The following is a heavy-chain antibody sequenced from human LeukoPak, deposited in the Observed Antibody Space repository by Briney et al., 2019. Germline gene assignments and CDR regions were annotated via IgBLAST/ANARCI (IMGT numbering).Heavy chain of an antibody. V-gene: IGHV3-30*18. CDR2: LSYDGSNE. J-gene: IGHJ4*02. CDR1: GFTFSSFA. Sequence: PGRSLRLSCAASGFTFSSFAMHWVRQAPGKGLEWVAVLSYDGSNEYYADSVKGRFTISRDNTKNTLDLQMNSLRAEDTAVYYCAKMEDRLTLTRGVIIGGDWGQGTLVTVSS. D-gene: IGHD3-10*01. CDR3: AKMEDRLTLTRGVIIGGD.